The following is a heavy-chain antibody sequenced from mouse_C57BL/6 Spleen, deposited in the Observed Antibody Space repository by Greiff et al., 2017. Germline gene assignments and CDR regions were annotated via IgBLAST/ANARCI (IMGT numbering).Heavy chain of an antibody. CDR2: ISNLAYSI. CDR3: ARLVTRRYFDV. CDR1: GFTFSDYG. Sequence: DVKLVESGGGLVQPGGSLKLPCAASGFTFSDYGMAWVRQAPRKGPEWVAFISNLAYSIYYADTVTGRFTISRENAKNTLYLEMSSLRSEDTAMYYCARLVTRRYFDVWGTGTTVTVSS. J-gene: IGHJ1*03. V-gene: IGHV5-15*01. D-gene: IGHD2-2*01.